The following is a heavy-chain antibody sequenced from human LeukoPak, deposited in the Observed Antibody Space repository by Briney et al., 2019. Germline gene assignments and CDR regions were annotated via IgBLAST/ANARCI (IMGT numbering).Heavy chain of an antibody. CDR2: IFFRGTT. CDR1: GDSISSGTYY. Sequence: SETLSLTCSVSGDSISSGTYYWSWIRQLPGKGLEWIGYIFFRGTTYYNPSLKSRVTISLDTSENQFSLNLSSVTAADSALYFCARGHLRGYSSYEDHWGQGTLVTVSS. CDR3: ARGHLRGYSSYEDH. J-gene: IGHJ4*02. V-gene: IGHV4-31*03. D-gene: IGHD5-12*01.